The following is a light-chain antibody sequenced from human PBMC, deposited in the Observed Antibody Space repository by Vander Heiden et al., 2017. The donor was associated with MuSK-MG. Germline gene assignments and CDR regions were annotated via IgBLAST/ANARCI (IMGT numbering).Light chain of an antibody. J-gene: IGKJ4*01. Sequence: DIQMTQSPSSVSASVGDRVSITCRASQGVGNWLAWYQQKLGKAPQLLIYAVSSLQSGVPSRFSGSGSGTDFTLTISSLQSEDIATYYCQQANSFPLTFGGGTEVQIK. CDR1: QGVGNW. CDR2: AVS. CDR3: QQANSFPLT. V-gene: IGKV1-12*01.